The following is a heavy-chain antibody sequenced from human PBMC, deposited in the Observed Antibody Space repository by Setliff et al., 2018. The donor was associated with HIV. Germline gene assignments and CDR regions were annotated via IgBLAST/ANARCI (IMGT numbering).Heavy chain of an antibody. CDR3: AREWYYGSGSYWASYYYYYYYMDV. CDR1: RSTFNSHT. CDR2: IIPILGVA. D-gene: IGHD3-10*01. J-gene: IGHJ6*03. V-gene: IGHV1-69*04. Sequence: SVKVSCKASRSTFNSHTINWVRQAPGQGLDWMGRIIPILGVANYAQRFQGKVTITADKSTSTAYMELTSLRFDDTAMYYCAREWYYGSGSYWASYYYYYYYMDVWGKGTTVTAP.